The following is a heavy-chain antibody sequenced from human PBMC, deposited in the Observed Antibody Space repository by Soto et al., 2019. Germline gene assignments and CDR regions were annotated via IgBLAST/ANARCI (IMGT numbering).Heavy chain of an antibody. CDR1: GGTFSSCD. D-gene: IGHD6-13*01. V-gene: IGHV1-69*13. CDR3: ARGNDSSSWSGNY. Sequence: AVKNSCRASGGTFSSCDISWVRRDPGQGHPWIGEIIPSSGTPNHAQKFPGRATITADEPTSTAYTELSTMNSEDTAVYYCARGNDSSSWSGNYWGQGTLVTVSS. CDR2: IIPSSGTP. J-gene: IGHJ4*02.